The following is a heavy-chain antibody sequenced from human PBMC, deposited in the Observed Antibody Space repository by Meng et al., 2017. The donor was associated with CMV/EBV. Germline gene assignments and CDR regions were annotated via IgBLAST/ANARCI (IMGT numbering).Heavy chain of an antibody. D-gene: IGHD2-2*01. V-gene: IGHV1-69*05. CDR3: ARGTSSRIGWFDP. J-gene: IGHJ5*02. CDR1: GGTFSSYA. CDR2: IIPIFGTA. Sequence: FSVKVSCKASGGTFSSYAISWVRQAPGQGLEWMGGIIPIFGTANYAQKFQGRVTITTDESTSTAYMELSSLRSEDTAVYYCARGTSSRIGWFDPWGQGTLVTVSS.